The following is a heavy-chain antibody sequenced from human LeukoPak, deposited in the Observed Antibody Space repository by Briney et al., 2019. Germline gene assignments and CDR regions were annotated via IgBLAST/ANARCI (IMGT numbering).Heavy chain of an antibody. CDR3: ARDLFIAAAAKGY. D-gene: IGHD6-13*01. CDR1: GYTFTSHY. V-gene: IGHV1-46*01. CDR2: IKPSTDST. J-gene: IGHJ4*02. Sequence: GASVKVSCKASGYTFTSHYIHWVRQAPGQGLEWMGLIKPSTDSTTYAQKFQGRVTMTRDTSISTAYMELSRLRSDDTAVYYCARDLFIAAAAKGYWGQGTLVTVSS.